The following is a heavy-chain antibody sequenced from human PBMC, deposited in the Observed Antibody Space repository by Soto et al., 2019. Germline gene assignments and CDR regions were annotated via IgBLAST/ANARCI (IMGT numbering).Heavy chain of an antibody. CDR2: IRSKAYGGTT. CDR1: GFTFGDYA. V-gene: IGHV3-49*04. Sequence: SLRLSCTASGFTFGDYAMSWVRQAPGKGLEWVGFIRSKAYGGTTEYAASVKGRFTISRDDSKSIAYLQMNSLKTEDTAVYYCTRDEDIVVVPAATRHELYYYYYGMDVWGQGTTVTVSS. CDR3: TRDEDIVVVPAATRHELYYYYYGMDV. J-gene: IGHJ6*02. D-gene: IGHD2-2*01.